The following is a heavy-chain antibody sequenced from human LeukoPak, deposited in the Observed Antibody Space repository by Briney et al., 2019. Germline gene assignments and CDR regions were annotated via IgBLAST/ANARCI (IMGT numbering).Heavy chain of an antibody. CDR1: GGSFSGYY. CDR2: INHSGST. V-gene: IGHV4-34*01. CDR3: ARGRCSGTCLKYSSSWYSVGPRSYYFDY. Sequence: PSETLSLTCAVYGGSFSGYYWSWIRQPPGKGLEWIGEINHSGSTNYNPSLKSRVTISVDTSKNQFSLKLSSVTAADTAVYYCARGRCSGTCLKYSSSWYSVGPRSYYFDYWGQGTLVTVSS. D-gene: IGHD6-13*01. J-gene: IGHJ4*02.